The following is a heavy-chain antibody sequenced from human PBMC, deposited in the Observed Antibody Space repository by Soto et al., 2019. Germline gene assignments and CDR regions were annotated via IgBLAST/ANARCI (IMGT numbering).Heavy chain of an antibody. V-gene: IGHV1-8*01. CDR1: GYTFTSYD. CDR3: ARDLMLYARDN. J-gene: IGHJ4*02. D-gene: IGHD2-8*01. CDR2: MNPNSGNT. Sequence: ASVEVSCKASGYTFTSYDISWVRQAPGQGPEWMGWMNPNSGNTGYAQKFRGRVTMTRNTSISTAYMELSSLRSEDTAVYYCARDLMLYARDNWGQGTLVTVSS.